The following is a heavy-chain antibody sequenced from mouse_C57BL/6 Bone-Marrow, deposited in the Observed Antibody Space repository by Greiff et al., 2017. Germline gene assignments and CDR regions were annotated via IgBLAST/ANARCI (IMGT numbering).Heavy chain of an antibody. V-gene: IGHV5-4*01. CDR1: GFTFSSYA. CDR3: AREEYDIDY. J-gene: IGHJ4*01. CDR2: ISDGGSYT. Sequence: EVQLVEPGGGLVKPGGSLKLSCAASGFTFSSYAMSWVRQTPEKRLEWVATISDGGSYTNYPDNVKGRFTLSIDNAKNKLYLQMSQLTSEDTAVYYCAREEYDIDYWGQGTSVTVSS.